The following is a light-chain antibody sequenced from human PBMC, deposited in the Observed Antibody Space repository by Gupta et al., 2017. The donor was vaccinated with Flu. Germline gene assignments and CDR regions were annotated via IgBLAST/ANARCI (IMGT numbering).Light chain of an antibody. Sequence: GDRVTITCRASQSIRNWLAWYQQKPGKAPNLLIYKASSLESGVPSRFSGSGSGTEFTLTISSLQPDDFATYYCQQYDTYSGTFGQGTKLEIK. CDR1: QSIRNW. J-gene: IGKJ2*01. V-gene: IGKV1-5*03. CDR3: QQYDTYSGT. CDR2: KAS.